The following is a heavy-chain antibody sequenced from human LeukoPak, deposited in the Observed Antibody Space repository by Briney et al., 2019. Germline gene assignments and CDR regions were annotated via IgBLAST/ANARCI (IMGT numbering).Heavy chain of an antibody. CDR1: GGSFSGYY. V-gene: IGHV4-34*01. J-gene: IGHJ6*03. CDR3: ARVRDDSSGWYRGAPGYYYYMDV. D-gene: IGHD6-19*01. CDR2: INHSGST. Sequence: PSETLSLTCAVYGGSFSGYYWSWIRQPPGKGLEWIGEINHSGSTNYNPSLKSRVTISVDTSKNQFSLKLSSVTAADTAVYYCARVRDDSSGWYRGAPGYYYYMDVWGKGTTVTVSS.